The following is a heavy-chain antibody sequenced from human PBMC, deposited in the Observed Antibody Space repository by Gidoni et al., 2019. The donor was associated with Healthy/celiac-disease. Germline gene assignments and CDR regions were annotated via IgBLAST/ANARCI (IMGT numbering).Heavy chain of an antibody. D-gene: IGHD1-1*01. CDR2: ISGSGGST. CDR1: GFTFSSYA. V-gene: IGHV3-23*01. CDR3: AKAVGTARYYYYGMDV. Sequence: EVQLLESGGGLVQPGGSLRLPCAASGFTFSSYAMSWVRQAPGKGLAWVSAISGSGGSTYYADSVKGRFTISRDNSKNTLYLQMNSLRAEDTAVYYCAKAVGTARYYYYGMDVWGQGTTVTVSS. J-gene: IGHJ6*02.